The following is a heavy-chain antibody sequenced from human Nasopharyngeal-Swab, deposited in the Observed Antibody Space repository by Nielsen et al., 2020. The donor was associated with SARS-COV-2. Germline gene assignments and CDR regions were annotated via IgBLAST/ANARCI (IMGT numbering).Heavy chain of an antibody. V-gene: IGHV3-30*03. Sequence: GESLKISCAASGFTFSSYGMHWVRQAPGKGLECVAVISYDGSNKYHADSVRGRFTISRDDSENTLHLQMNSLRPEDTAVYYCARGGMVGATTYGWFDPWGQGTLVTVSS. CDR3: ARGGMVGATTYGWFDP. D-gene: IGHD1-26*01. CDR1: GFTFSSYG. CDR2: ISYDGSNK. J-gene: IGHJ5*02.